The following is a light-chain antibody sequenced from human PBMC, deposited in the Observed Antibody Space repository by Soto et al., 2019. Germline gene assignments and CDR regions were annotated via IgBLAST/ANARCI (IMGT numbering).Light chain of an antibody. Sequence: IQLTQSPSSLSASVGDRVTITCRASQGISSYLAWYQQKPGKAPKLLIYAASTLQSGVPSRFSGRGSGTDFTLAILSLQPEEFATYHCQQLNSYPRTFGGGTKVEIK. CDR2: AAS. J-gene: IGKJ4*01. CDR3: QQLNSYPRT. CDR1: QGISSY. V-gene: IGKV1-9*01.